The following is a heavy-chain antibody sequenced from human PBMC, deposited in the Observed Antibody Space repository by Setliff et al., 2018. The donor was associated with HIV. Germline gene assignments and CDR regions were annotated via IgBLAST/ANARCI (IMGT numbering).Heavy chain of an antibody. CDR1: GGTFSTYV. CDR2: IITIFGTP. Sequence: SVKVSCKTSGGTFSTYVISWVRQAPGQGLEWMGGIITIFGTPNYAQKFQDRVTITADESTTTVYMELSSLTSEDTAVYYCARDRHWNGNLLCWFDPWGQGTLVTVSS. D-gene: IGHD1-1*01. CDR3: ARDRHWNGNLLCWFDP. V-gene: IGHV1-69*13. J-gene: IGHJ5*02.